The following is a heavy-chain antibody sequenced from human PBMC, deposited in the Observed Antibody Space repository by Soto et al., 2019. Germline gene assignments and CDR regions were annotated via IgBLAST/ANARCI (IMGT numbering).Heavy chain of an antibody. D-gene: IGHD1-1*01. CDR3: ARDRGGNNWNDEYYFDY. Sequence: PGGSLRLSCAASGFTFSSHSMNWVRQAPGKGLEWVSSISSSSSYIYYADSVKGRFTISRDNAKNSLYLQMNSLRAEDTAVYYCARDRGGNNWNDEYYFDYWGQGTLVTVSS. CDR1: GFTFSSHS. CDR2: ISSSSSYI. J-gene: IGHJ4*02. V-gene: IGHV3-21*01.